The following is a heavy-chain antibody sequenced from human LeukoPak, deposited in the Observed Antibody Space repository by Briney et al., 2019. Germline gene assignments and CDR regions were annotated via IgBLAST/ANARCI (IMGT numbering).Heavy chain of an antibody. V-gene: IGHV4-59*01. J-gene: IGHJ6*03. CDR1: GGSISSYY. CDR3: ARVRTTLYPYYYYMDV. CDR2: FYYSGST. D-gene: IGHD1-1*01. Sequence: SETLSLTCTVSGGSISSYYWSWIRQPPGKGLEWIGYFYYSGSTNYNPSLKSRVTISVDTSKNHFFLKVNSVTDADTAVYYCARVRTTLYPYYYYMDVWGKGTTVTVSS.